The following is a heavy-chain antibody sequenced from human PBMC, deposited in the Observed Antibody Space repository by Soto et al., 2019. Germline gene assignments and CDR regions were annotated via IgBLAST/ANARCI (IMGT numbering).Heavy chain of an antibody. D-gene: IGHD3-3*01. CDR3: AREQTKRFLEWLSSEYYYGMDV. CDR2: ISYDGSNK. CDR1: GFTFSSYA. Sequence: VGSLRLSCAASGFTFSSYAMHWVRQAPGKGLEWVAVISYDGSNKYYADSVKGRFTISRDNSKNTLYLQMNSLRAEDTAVYYCAREQTKRFLEWLSSEYYYGMDVWGQGTTVTVSS. V-gene: IGHV3-30-3*01. J-gene: IGHJ6*02.